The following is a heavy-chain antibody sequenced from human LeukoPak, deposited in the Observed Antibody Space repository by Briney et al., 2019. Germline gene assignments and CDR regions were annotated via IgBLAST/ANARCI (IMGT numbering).Heavy chain of an antibody. CDR3: AKVRLLDYGSGSYYSPLDY. V-gene: IGHV3-30*18. CDR1: GFTFSSYG. D-gene: IGHD3-10*01. CDR2: ISYDGSNK. J-gene: IGHJ4*02. Sequence: GGSLRLSCAASGFTFSSYGMHWVRQAPGKGLEWVAVISYDGSNKYYADSVKGRFTISRDNSKNTLYLQMNSLRAEDTAVYYCAKVRLLDYGSGSYYSPLDYWGQGTLVTVSS.